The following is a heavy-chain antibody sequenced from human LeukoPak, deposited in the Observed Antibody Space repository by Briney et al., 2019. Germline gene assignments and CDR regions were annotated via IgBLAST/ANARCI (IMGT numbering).Heavy chain of an antibody. V-gene: IGHV1-18*01. CDR3: PWTYHDSSGKSNWFDP. Sequence: ASVKVSCKASVYTFTNYGISWVRQAPGRGLEWMGWISAYNGNTKYAQKFQGRATMTTETSTSTAYMELRSLRSDDTAFYYCPWTYHDSSGKSNWFDPWGQGTLVTVSS. J-gene: IGHJ5*02. CDR1: VYTFTNYG. CDR2: ISAYNGNT. D-gene: IGHD3-22*01.